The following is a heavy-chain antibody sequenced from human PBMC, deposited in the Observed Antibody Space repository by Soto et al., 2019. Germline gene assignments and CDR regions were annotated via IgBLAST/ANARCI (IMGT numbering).Heavy chain of an antibody. CDR2: MNPNSGNT. V-gene: IGHV1-8*01. D-gene: IGHD3-22*01. J-gene: IGHJ4*02. Sequence: QVQLVQSGAEVKKPGASVKVSCRASGYTFTSYDVNWVRQATGQGLEWMGWMNPNSGNTGYAQKFQGRVTMTRNTSISTAYMELSGLRSEDTPVYYCARELTMIVDNWGQGTLVAVSS. CDR3: ARELTMIVDN. CDR1: GYTFTSYD.